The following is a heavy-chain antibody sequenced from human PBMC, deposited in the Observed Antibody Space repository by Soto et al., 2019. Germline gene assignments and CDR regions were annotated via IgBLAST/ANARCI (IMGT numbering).Heavy chain of an antibody. CDR2: IIPILGIA. D-gene: IGHD1-26*01. CDR3: ASRIVGATSPFDY. CDR1: GGTFSSHT. V-gene: IGHV1-69*02. J-gene: IGHJ4*02. Sequence: QVQLVQSGAEVKKPGSSVKVSCKASGGTFSSHTISWVRQAPGEGLEWMGRIIPILGIANYAQKFQGRVTITAEQSTSTAYMELSSLRSEDTAVYYCASRIVGATSPFDYWGQGTLVTVSS.